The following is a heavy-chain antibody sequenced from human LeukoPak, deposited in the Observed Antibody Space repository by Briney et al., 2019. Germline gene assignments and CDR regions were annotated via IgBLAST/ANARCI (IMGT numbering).Heavy chain of an antibody. CDR3: ARVLGIAVVPGATEDNCFDP. CDR2: INQSGDT. V-gene: IGHV4-34*01. J-gene: IGHJ5*02. Sequence: SETLSLTCGVYGGSFSSYFWTWIRQSPAKGLEWIGEINQSGDTDYNPSFKSRANISIDTSRSQFSLTLSSVTAADTAMYYCARVLGIAVVPGATEDNCFDPWGQGTLVVVSS. D-gene: IGHD2-2*01. CDR1: GGSFSSYF.